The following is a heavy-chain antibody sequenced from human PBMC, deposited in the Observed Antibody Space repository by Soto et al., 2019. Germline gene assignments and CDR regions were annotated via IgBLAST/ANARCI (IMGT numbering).Heavy chain of an antibody. CDR1: GNTFTSYG. CDR3: ARGEQRVRSDAFDI. J-gene: IGHJ3*02. CDR2: ISAYNGNT. D-gene: IGHD6-6*01. Sequence: ASVKVSCKASGNTFTSYGISWVRQAPGQGLEWMGWISAYNGNTNYAQKLQGRVTMTTDTSTSTAYMELRSLRSDGTAVYYCARGEQRVRSDAFDIWGQGTMVTGSS. V-gene: IGHV1-18*01.